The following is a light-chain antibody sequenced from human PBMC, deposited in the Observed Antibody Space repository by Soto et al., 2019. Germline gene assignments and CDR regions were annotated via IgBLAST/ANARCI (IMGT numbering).Light chain of an antibody. Sequence: EIVLTQSPGTLSLSPGERATLSCRASQTVSGNYLAWYQQKPPQSPRLLIYGSSDRATGIPDRFSGSGSGTDFTLTITRVEPEDFAVYYCQQYGSSPPYTFGQGTKLEIK. V-gene: IGKV3-20*01. CDR2: GSS. J-gene: IGKJ2*01. CDR3: QQYGSSPPYT. CDR1: QTVSGNY.